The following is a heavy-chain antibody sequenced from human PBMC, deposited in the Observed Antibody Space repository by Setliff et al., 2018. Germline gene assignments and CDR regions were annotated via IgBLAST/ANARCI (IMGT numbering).Heavy chain of an antibody. V-gene: IGHV4-4*07. CDR1: GGSVNDYY. Sequence: SETLSLTCTVSGGSVNDYYWSWIRQSAGKGLEWVGRISGSGSATYNPSLKSRVSIFIDASNNQVSLDLSSVTAADSAVYYCARDITREPYTGGFYHFDPWGQGALVTVSS. CDR3: ARDITREPYTGGFYHFDP. D-gene: IGHD3-16*01. J-gene: IGHJ5*02. CDR2: ISGSGSA.